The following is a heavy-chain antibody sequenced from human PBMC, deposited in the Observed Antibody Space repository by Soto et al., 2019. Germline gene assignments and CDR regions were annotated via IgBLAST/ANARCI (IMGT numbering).Heavy chain of an antibody. J-gene: IGHJ4*02. Sequence: SETLSLTCSVSGGSISTVGHYWTWIRQPPGKGLEWIGSIYHTGSTYYSKSLRSRLTMSVDTSKSQFSLRLSSVTAADTAVYYCARATGTLRSRNCDYWGQGSLVAVSS. CDR2: IYHTGST. CDR3: ARATGTLRSRNCDY. CDR1: GGSISTVGHY. V-gene: IGHV4-31*03. D-gene: IGHD1-1*01.